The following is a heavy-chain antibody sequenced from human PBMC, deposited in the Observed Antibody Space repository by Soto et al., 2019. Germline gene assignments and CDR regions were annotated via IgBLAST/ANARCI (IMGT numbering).Heavy chain of an antibody. D-gene: IGHD2-2*01. J-gene: IGHJ4*02. Sequence: ASVKVSCKDSGYTFTSYGISSVRQAPGQGIEWMGWINPNSGGANYAQKFRAWVTMTRDTSISTAYMELSRLRSNDTAVYYCARQSNYALSYWGQGSLVIGSS. CDR2: INPNSGGA. CDR3: ARQSNYALSY. V-gene: IGHV1-2*04. CDR1: GYTFTSYG.